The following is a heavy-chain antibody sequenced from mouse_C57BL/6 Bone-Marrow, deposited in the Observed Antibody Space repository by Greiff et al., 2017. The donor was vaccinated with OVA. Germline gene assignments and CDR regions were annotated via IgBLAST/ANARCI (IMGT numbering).Heavy chain of an antibody. CDR2: ISAGGSYT. D-gene: IGHD2-4*01. CDR1: GFTFSSYG. J-gene: IGHJ1*03. CDR3: ARDYDYDEYFDV. V-gene: IGHV5-4*01. Sequence: EVHLVESGGDLVKPGGSLKLSCAASGFTFSSYGMSWVRQTPDKRLEWVATISAGGSYTYYPDNVKGRFTISRDNAKNNLYLQMSHLKSEDTAMYYCARDYDYDEYFDVWGTGTTVTVSS.